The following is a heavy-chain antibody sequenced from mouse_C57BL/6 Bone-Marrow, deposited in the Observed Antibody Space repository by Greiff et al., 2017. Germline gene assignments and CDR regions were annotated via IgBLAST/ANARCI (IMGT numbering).Heavy chain of an antibody. Sequence: EVMVEESGGGLVQPGGSMKLSCAASGFTFSDAWMDWVRQSPEKGLEWVAEIRNKANNHATYYAESVKGRFTISRDDSKSSVYLQMNSLRAEDTGIYYCMVTARDDYAMDYWGQGTSVTVSS. J-gene: IGHJ4*01. CDR2: IRNKANNHAT. V-gene: IGHV6-6*01. CDR3: MVTARDDYAMDY. CDR1: GFTFSDAW. D-gene: IGHD2-2*01.